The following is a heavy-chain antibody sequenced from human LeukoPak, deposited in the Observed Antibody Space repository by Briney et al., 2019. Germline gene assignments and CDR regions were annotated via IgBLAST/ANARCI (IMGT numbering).Heavy chain of an antibody. CDR3: ARAYSGSFYEAFDF. Sequence: GRSLRLSCAASGFSFSNSVMHWVRQAPGKGLEWVAVIWYDGSNKYYVDSVKGRFTISRDNSKNSLYLQMHSLRPEDTAVYYCARAYSGSFYEAFDFWGQGTMVTVSS. CDR1: GFSFSNSV. J-gene: IGHJ3*01. CDR2: IWYDGSNK. V-gene: IGHV3-33*08. D-gene: IGHD1-26*01.